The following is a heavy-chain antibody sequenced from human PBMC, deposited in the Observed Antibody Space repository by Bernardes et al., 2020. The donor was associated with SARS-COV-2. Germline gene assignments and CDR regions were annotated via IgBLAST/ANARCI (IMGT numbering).Heavy chain of an antibody. J-gene: IGHJ2*01. CDR1: GFSFSDSW. V-gene: IGHV3-74*01. D-gene: IGHD4-17*01. CDR3: ARSYGDYRTDWYFDL. Sequence: GGSLRLSCVGSGFSFSDSWIHWVRQAPGKGLAWVSRINSDGRTINYADSVKGRFTISRDNARNTLYLQMTSLRAEDTAVFYCARSYGDYRTDWYFDLWGRGTLVTVSS. CDR2: INSDGRTI.